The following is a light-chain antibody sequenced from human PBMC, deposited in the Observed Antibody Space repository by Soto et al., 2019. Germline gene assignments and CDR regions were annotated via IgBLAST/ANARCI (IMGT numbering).Light chain of an antibody. CDR1: QSVSSSY. CDR3: QQYNSWPPIT. CDR2: GAS. Sequence: EIVLTQSPDTLSLSPGERATLSCRASQSVSSSYLAWYQQRPGQAPRLLIYGASSRATGIPDRFSGSGSGTDFSLTISRLEPEDFAVYYCQQYNSWPPITFGQGTRLEIK. J-gene: IGKJ5*01. V-gene: IGKV3-20*01.